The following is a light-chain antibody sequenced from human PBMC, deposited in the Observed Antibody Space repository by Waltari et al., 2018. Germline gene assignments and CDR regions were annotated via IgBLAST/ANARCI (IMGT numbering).Light chain of an antibody. CDR1: QSIGGR. Sequence: EIVLTQSPDFQSVTPKEKVTITCRAIQSIGGRLHCYQQKSGQTPQVLINYASPPFSGVPSRFSGSGSGTEFTLTINGLEAEDAATYYCHHSYNLPYTFGQGTKLEIK. V-gene: IGKV6-21*01. J-gene: IGKJ2*01. CDR2: YAS. CDR3: HHSYNLPYT.